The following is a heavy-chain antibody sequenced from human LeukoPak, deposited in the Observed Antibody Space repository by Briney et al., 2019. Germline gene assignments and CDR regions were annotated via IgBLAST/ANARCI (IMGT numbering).Heavy chain of an antibody. D-gene: IGHD3-10*01. CDR3: ARERVARGENFDY. CDR2: ISTYDGNT. Sequence: ASVKVSCKASGYTFTRYGISWVRQAAGQGLEWMGWISTYDGNTNYAQKLQGRVTMTTDTSATTAYMELRNLRSDDTAVYYCARERVARGENFDYWGQGTLVTVSS. J-gene: IGHJ4*02. V-gene: IGHV1-18*04. CDR1: GYTFTRYG.